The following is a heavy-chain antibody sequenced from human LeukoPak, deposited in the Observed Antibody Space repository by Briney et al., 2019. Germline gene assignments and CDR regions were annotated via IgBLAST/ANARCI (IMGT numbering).Heavy chain of an antibody. CDR3: ARGRYCSADICSGGDAFDI. J-gene: IGHJ3*02. Sequence: SETLSLTCSVSGGSISSYYWSWIRQPPGKGLEWIGYIYYTGSTNYNPSLKSRVTISVDTSKNQFSLKLSSVTAADTAVYYCARGRYCSADICSGGDAFDIWGQGTMVSVSS. V-gene: IGHV4-59*12. D-gene: IGHD2-15*01. CDR2: IYYTGST. CDR1: GGSISSYY.